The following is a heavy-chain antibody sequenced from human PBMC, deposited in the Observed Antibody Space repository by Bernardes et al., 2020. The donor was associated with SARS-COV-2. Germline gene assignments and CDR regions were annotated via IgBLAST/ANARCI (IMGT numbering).Heavy chain of an antibody. V-gene: IGHV3-74*01. Sequence: GGSLRLSCVASGFTFSRYWMHWVRQVPGKGLVWVSRTNEYGTVTNYADSVKGRFTISRDNDKDTLFLQMNSLRAEDTATYYCVRDLAGGRGSWGQGTLVTVSS. CDR3: VRDLAGGRGS. J-gene: IGHJ4*02. CDR1: GFTFSRYW. CDR2: TNEYGTVT. D-gene: IGHD2-15*01.